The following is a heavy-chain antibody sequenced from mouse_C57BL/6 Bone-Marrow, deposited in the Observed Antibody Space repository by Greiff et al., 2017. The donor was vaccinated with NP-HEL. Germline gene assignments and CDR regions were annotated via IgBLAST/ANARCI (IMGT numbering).Heavy chain of an antibody. J-gene: IGHJ3*01. CDR3: ARVSTMVKWFAN. Sequence: VQLQQPGAELVRPGTSVKLSCTASGYTFTSYWMHWVKQRPGQGLEWIGVIDPSDSYTNYNQKFKGKATLTVDTSSSTAYMQLSSLTSEDSAVYDCARVSTMVKWFANWGQGTLVTVSA. D-gene: IGHD2-2*01. V-gene: IGHV1-59*01. CDR2: IDPSDSYT. CDR1: GYTFTSYW.